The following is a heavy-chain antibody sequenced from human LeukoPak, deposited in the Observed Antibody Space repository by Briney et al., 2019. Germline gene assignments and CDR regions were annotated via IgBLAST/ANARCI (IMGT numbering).Heavy chain of an antibody. CDR1: GYTFTRYY. Sequence: GASVKVSRKASGYTFTRYYLHWVRQAPGQGLEWMGIINPSGGSTRYAQKFQGRVTMTRDTSTSTVYMELKSLRSEDTAIYYCARDGTPEYDHIWGRPQLYWGQGTLVIVSS. CDR2: INPSGGST. D-gene: IGHD3-16*01. CDR3: ARDGTPEYDHIWGRPQLY. J-gene: IGHJ4*02. V-gene: IGHV1-46*01.